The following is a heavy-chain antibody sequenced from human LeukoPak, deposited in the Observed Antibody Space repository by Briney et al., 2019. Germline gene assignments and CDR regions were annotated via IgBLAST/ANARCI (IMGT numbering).Heavy chain of an antibody. J-gene: IGHJ6*03. Sequence: EASVKVSCKASGYTFTGYYMHWVRQAPGQGLEWMGWINPNSGGTDYAQKFQGRVTMTRDTSISSAYMELSRLRSDDTAVYYCARGDSSRGYYYMDVWGRGTTVTVSS. CDR3: ARGDSSRGYYYMDV. CDR2: INPNSGGT. V-gene: IGHV1-2*02. CDR1: GYTFTGYY. D-gene: IGHD2-21*01.